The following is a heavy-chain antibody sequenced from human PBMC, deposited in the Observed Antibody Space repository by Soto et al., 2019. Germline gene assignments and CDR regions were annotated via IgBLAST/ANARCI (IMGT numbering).Heavy chain of an antibody. CDR3: ARVGHITNYGMAV. Sequence: QVQLVQSGAEVKKPGSSVKVSCEASGGTFSSYPINWVQQAPGQGLEWMGGFIPFFGTSNYAQKFQGRVTITADDSTSTAYMELRSLRSEDTAVYYCARVGHITNYGMAVWGQGTTVTVSS. CDR2: FIPFFGTS. V-gene: IGHV1-69*01. J-gene: IGHJ6*02. CDR1: GGTFSSYP. D-gene: IGHD1-26*01.